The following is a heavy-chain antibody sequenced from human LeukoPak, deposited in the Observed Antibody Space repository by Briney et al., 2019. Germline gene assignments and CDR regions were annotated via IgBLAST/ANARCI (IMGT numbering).Heavy chain of an antibody. CDR3: ARAYGDYGMDV. CDR2: IYYSGST. D-gene: IGHD4-17*01. V-gene: IGHV4-61*05. Sequence: SETLSLTCTVSGGSISSSSYYWGWIRQPPGKGLEWIGYIYYSGSTNYNPSLKSRVTISVDTSKNQFSLKLSSVTAADTAVYYCARAYGDYGMDVWGQGTTVTVSS. J-gene: IGHJ6*02. CDR1: GGSISSSSYY.